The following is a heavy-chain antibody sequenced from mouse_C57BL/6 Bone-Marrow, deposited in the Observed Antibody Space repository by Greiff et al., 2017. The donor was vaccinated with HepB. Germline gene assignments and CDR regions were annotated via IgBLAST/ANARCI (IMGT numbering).Heavy chain of an antibody. D-gene: IGHD2-4*01. V-gene: IGHV1-50*01. J-gene: IGHJ3*01. Sequence: VQLQQPGAELVKPGASVKLSCKASGYTFTSYWMQWVKQRPGQGLEWIGEIDPSDSYTNYNQKFKGKATLTVDTSSSTAYMQLSSLTSEDSAVYYCARLVDYDFAYWGQGTLVTVSA. CDR2: IDPSDSYT. CDR1: GYTFTSYW. CDR3: ARLVDYDFAY.